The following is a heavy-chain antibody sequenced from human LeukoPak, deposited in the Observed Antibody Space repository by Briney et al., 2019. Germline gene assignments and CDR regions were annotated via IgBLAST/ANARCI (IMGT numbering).Heavy chain of an antibody. CDR1: GGSTSRYY. V-gene: IGHV4-59*08. D-gene: IGHD6-13*01. Sequence: SETLSLTCTVSGGSTSRYYWSWIRQPPGKSLEWIGYIYYSGSTTYNPSLKGRVSISIDTSKNQFSLNLSSVTAADTAVYYCARLPGIAAVWGQGTLVIVSS. CDR3: ARLPGIAAV. J-gene: IGHJ1*01. CDR2: IYYSGST.